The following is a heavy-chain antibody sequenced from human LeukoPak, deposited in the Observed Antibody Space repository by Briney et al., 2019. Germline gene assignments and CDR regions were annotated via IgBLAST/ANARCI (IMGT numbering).Heavy chain of an antibody. CDR1: GFTFSFYA. D-gene: IGHD6-6*01. Sequence: GGSLRLSCAVSGFTFSFYAMTWVRQAPGKGLEWVSSIGGSGDTTHYADSVKGRFIISRDNAKNTLFLQMNSLRAEDTAIYYCAKGRYSGSSSHFDFWGQGTLVTVSS. J-gene: IGHJ4*02. CDR3: AKGRYSGSSSHFDF. CDR2: IGGSGDTT. V-gene: IGHV3-23*01.